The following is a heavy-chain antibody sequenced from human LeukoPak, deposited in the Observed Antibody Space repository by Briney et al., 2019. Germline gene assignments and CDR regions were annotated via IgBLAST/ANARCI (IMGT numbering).Heavy chain of an antibody. V-gene: IGHV3-7*04. J-gene: IGHJ4*02. D-gene: IGHD4-23*01. Sequence: GGSLRLSCAASGFTFNNYWMSWVRQAPGKGLEWVAHIKQDGSEKYYVDSVKGRFTISRDNAKNSLYLQMNSLRAEDTAVYYCARIVMTTVVKVAYFDYWGQGTLVTVSS. CDR1: GFTFNNYW. CDR3: ARIVMTTVVKVAYFDY. CDR2: IKQDGSEK.